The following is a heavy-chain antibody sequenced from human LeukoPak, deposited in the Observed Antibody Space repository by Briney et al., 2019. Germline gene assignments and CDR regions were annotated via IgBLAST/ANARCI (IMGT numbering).Heavy chain of an antibody. CDR2: IKQDGSEK. Sequence: GGSLRLSCAASGFTFSSYWMSWVRQAPGKGLEWVANIKQDGSEKYYVDSVKGRFTISRDNAKNSLYLQMNSLRAEDTAEYYCAGLRYSSGCPPDPWGQGTLVTVSS. J-gene: IGHJ5*02. CDR3: AGLRYSSGCPPDP. D-gene: IGHD6-19*01. CDR1: GFTFSSYW. V-gene: IGHV3-7*01.